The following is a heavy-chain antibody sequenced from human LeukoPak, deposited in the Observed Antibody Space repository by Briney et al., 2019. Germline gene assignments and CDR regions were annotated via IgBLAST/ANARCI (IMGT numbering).Heavy chain of an antibody. CDR3: TRDCGGDCYDNY. V-gene: IGHV3-73*01. Sequence: GGSLRLSCAASGFTFSGSAMHWVRQASGKGLEWVGRIRSKANSYATAYAASVKGRFTISRDDSKNTAYPQMNSLKTEDTAVYYCTRDCGGDCYDNYWGQGTLVTVSS. J-gene: IGHJ4*02. D-gene: IGHD2-21*02. CDR1: GFTFSGSA. CDR2: IRSKANSYAT.